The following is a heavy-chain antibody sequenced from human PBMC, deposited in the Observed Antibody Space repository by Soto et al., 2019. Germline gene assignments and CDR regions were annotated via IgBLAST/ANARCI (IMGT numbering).Heavy chain of an antibody. CDR1: GFTCSSYA. CDR3: AKDLIASIVPTTFDP. V-gene: IGHV3-23*01. D-gene: IGHD2-8*01. CDR2: ISGSGGST. Sequence: PGGSLRLSCAAAGFTCSSYAVSWVRQAPGKGLEWVSAISGSGGSTYYADSVKGRFTISRDNSKNTLYLQMNSLRAEDTAVYYCAKDLIASIVPTTFDPWGQGTLVTVSS. J-gene: IGHJ5*02.